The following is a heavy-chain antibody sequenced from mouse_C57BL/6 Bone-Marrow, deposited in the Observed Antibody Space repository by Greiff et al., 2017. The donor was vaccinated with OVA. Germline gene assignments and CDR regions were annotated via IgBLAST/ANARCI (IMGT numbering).Heavy chain of an antibody. CDR1: GYTFTSYW. CDR2: IHPNSGST. CDR3: GRDDDYDKKGHFDY. Sequence: QVQLQQPGAELVKPGASVKLSCKASGYTFTSYWMHWVKQRPGQGLEWIGMIHPNSGSTNYNEKFKSKATLTVDKSSSTAYMQLSSLTSEDSAVYYCGRDDDYDKKGHFDYWGQGTTLTVSS. D-gene: IGHD2-4*01. J-gene: IGHJ2*01. V-gene: IGHV1-64*01.